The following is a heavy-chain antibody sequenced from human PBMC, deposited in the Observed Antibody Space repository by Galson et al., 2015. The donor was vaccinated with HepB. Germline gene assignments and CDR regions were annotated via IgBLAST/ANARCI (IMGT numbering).Heavy chain of an antibody. D-gene: IGHD2-2*01. V-gene: IGHV3-30*04. Sequence: SLRLSCAASGVAFSNFAMHWVRQAPGKGLEWVAIISYDGSNEYYGDSVKGRFTISRDNSKSTLYLQMNSLRDEDTAVYYCARGFGTQEPATMYPLGYYGMDVWGQGTTVTVSS. CDR2: ISYDGSNE. CDR1: GVAFSNFA. CDR3: ARGFGTQEPATMYPLGYYGMDV. J-gene: IGHJ6*02.